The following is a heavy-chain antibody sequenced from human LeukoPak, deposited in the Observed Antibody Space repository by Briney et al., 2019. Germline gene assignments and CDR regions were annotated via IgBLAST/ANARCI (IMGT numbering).Heavy chain of an antibody. CDR3: ARGDCSTISCPFDP. CDR2: ISPNSGGT. D-gene: IGHD2-2*01. V-gene: IGHV1-2*02. CDR1: GYTFTGYY. Sequence: ASVKVSCKASGYTFTGYYIHWVRQAPGQGLEWMGWISPNSGGTKYAQNFQGGVTMTRDTSISTAYMELNRLRSDDTAVYYCARGDCSTISCPFDPWGQGTLVTVSS. J-gene: IGHJ5*02.